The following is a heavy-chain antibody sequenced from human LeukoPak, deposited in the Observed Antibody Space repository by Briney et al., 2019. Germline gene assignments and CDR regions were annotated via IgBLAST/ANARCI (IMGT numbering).Heavy chain of an antibody. Sequence: GGSLRLSCAASGFTFSSYSMKWVRQAPGKGLEGGSSISSSSSYIYYADSVKGRFTISRDNAKNSLYLQMNSLRAEDTAVYYCARDGDSSGYYRYYYYYGMDVWGQGTTVTVSS. V-gene: IGHV3-21*01. CDR3: ARDGDSSGYYRYYYYYGMDV. CDR1: GFTFSSYS. D-gene: IGHD3-22*01. J-gene: IGHJ6*02. CDR2: ISSSSSYI.